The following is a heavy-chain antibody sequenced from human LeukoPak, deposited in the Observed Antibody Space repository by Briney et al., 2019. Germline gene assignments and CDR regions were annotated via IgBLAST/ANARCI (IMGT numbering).Heavy chain of an antibody. V-gene: IGHV3-21*01. CDR1: GFTFSTFA. D-gene: IGHD3-16*01. J-gene: IGHJ3*02. Sequence: GGSLRLSCAASGFTFSTFAMIWVRQPPGKGLEWVSSISSSSSYIYYADSVKGRFTISRDNAKKTLYLQMNSLRAEDTAVYYCARARLTDYVWGRRTFDIWGQGTMVTISS. CDR3: ARARLTDYVWGRRTFDI. CDR2: ISSSSSYI.